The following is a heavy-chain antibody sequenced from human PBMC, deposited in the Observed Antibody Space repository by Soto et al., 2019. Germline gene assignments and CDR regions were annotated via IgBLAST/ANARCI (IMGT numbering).Heavy chain of an antibody. D-gene: IGHD1-20*01. V-gene: IGHV3-13*05. CDR2: ISAAGDP. CDR1: GFTFSNYD. CDR3: AITERYFYDVDV. Sequence: EVQLVESGGGLVQPGGSLRLSCAASGFTFSNYDMHWVRPGTGKGLEWVSGISAAGDPDYADSVEGRCTIHRENAQNSFLLQINRRRVGDRAVYYCAITERYFYDVDVSGHGTTVIVSS. J-gene: IGHJ6*02.